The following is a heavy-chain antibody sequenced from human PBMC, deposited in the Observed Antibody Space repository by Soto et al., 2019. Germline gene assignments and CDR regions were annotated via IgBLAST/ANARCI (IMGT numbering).Heavy chain of an antibody. Sequence: SETLSLTCTVSGGSISSYYWSGIGQPPGKGLEWIGYIYYSGSTNYNPSLKSRVTISVDTSKNQFSLKLSSVTAADTAVYYCARESDYSRDFDYWGQGTLVTVSS. CDR1: GGSISSYY. V-gene: IGHV4-59*01. CDR2: IYYSGST. CDR3: ARESDYSRDFDY. J-gene: IGHJ4*02. D-gene: IGHD4-17*01.